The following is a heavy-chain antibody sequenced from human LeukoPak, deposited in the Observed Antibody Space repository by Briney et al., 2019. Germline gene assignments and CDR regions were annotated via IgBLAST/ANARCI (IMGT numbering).Heavy chain of an antibody. CDR1: GGSISSSSYY. V-gene: IGHV4-39*01. CDR3: ARQMLPGRAAAVKVVAFDI. Sequence: KPSETLSLTCTVSGGSISSSSYYWGWIRQPPGKGLEWIGSIYYSGSTYYNPSLKSRVTISVDTSKNQFSLKLSSVTAADTAVYYCARQMLPGRAAAVKVVAFDIWGQGTMVTVSS. J-gene: IGHJ3*02. D-gene: IGHD6-13*01. CDR2: IYYSGST.